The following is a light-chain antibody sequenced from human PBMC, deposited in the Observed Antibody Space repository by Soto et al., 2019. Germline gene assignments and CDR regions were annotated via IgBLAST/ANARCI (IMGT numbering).Light chain of an antibody. CDR2: DAP. J-gene: IGKJ5*01. CDR1: QTIRRW. V-gene: IGKV1-5*01. Sequence: DIQMTQSPSTLSGSVGDRVTITCRASQTIRRWLAWYQQTPGKAPKLLIYDAPSLESGVPSRLSGSASGKEFTLTISSLPPDAFATYYCQQYNSYPITFGQGTRREN. CDR3: QQYNSYPIT.